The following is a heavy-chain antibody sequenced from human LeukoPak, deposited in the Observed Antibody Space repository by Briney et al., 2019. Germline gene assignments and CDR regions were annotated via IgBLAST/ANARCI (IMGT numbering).Heavy chain of an antibody. CDR2: IKTDGSKT. V-gene: IGHV3-7*03. Sequence: GGSLRLSCAASGFTFNNYWMTWVRQAPGNGLEWVADIKTDGSKTYHVDSVKGRFTISRDNSKNSLYLQMNSLRTEDTALYYCAKGNILTGPPDYWGQGTLVTVSS. D-gene: IGHD3-9*01. J-gene: IGHJ4*02. CDR1: GFTFNNYW. CDR3: AKGNILTGPPDY.